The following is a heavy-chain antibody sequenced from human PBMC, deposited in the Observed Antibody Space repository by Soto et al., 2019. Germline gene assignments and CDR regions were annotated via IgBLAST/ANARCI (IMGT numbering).Heavy chain of an antibody. CDR3: VKMGGFEY. CDR1: GFTFSKYW. J-gene: IGHJ4*02. V-gene: IGHV3-74*01. D-gene: IGHD3-16*01. Sequence: EVQLVDSGGGLVQPGGSLRLSCVASGFTFSKYWMHWVRQAPGEGLVWLSRITSDGRSTSYADSVKGRFTISRDNANNTVFLQMNSLRAEDTAVYYCVKMGGFEYWGQGAVVTVSS. CDR2: ITSDGRST.